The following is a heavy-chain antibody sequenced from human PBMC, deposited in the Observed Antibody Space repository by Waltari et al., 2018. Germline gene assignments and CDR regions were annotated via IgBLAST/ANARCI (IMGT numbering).Heavy chain of an antibody. CDR2: MNPNSGNT. J-gene: IGHJ6*02. CDR3: ARVPLGGYYDSSGFGMDV. D-gene: IGHD3-22*01. CDR1: GYTFTRYD. Sequence: QVQLVQSGAEVKKPGASVKVSCKASGYTFTRYDITWVRQATGQGLEGMGWMNPNSGNTGYEQKFQGRVTMTRNTSISTAYMELSSLRSEDTAVYYCARVPLGGYYDSSGFGMDVWGQGTTVTVSS. V-gene: IGHV1-8*01.